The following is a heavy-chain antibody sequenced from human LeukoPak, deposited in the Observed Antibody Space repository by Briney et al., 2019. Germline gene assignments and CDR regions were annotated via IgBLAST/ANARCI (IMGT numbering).Heavy chain of an antibody. Sequence: PGGSLRLSCAASGFTFSSYAMSWARQAPGKGLEWVSAISGSGGSTYYADSVKGRFTISRDNSKNTLYLQMNGLRAEDTAVYYCAKDPARYCTYGVCLWGYYYMDVCGKGTTVTVSS. CDR2: ISGSGGST. CDR1: GFTFSSYA. J-gene: IGHJ6*03. CDR3: AKDPARYCTYGVCLWGYYYMDV. V-gene: IGHV3-23*01. D-gene: IGHD2-8*01.